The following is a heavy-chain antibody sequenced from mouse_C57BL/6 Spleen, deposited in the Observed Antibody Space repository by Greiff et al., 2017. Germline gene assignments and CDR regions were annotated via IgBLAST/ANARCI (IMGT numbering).Heavy chain of an antibody. CDR2: INRDGGST. CDR3: ARQDYGSPWFAY. J-gene: IGHJ3*01. Sequence: VQLKESGGGLVQPGESLKLSCESNEYEFPSHDMSWVRKTPEKRLELVAAINRDGGSTYYPDTMERRFIISRDNTKKTLYLQMSSLRSEDTALYYCARQDYGSPWFAYWGQGTLVTVSA. CDR1: EYEFPSHD. V-gene: IGHV5-2*01. D-gene: IGHD1-1*01.